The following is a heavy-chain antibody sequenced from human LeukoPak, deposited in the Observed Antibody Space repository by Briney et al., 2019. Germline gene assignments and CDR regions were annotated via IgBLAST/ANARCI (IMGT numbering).Heavy chain of an antibody. CDR3: ANLQGYCSGGSCYSWYFHY. CDR2: VSNSAGGGFT. J-gene: IGHJ4*02. Sequence: QPGGSLRVSCAASGFSFSLYAMSWVRQAPGKGLEWVSVVSNSAGGGFTYYTDSVKGRFTISRDDAKNTLYLQMNSLRAEDTAVYYCANLQGYCSGGSCYSWYFHYWGQGTLVTVSS. D-gene: IGHD2-15*01. CDR1: GFSFSLYA. V-gene: IGHV3-23*01.